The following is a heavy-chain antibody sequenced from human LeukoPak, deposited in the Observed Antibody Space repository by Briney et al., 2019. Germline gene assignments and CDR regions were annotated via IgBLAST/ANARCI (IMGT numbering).Heavy chain of an antibody. V-gene: IGHV3-7*01. CDR2: IKEDGSEK. CDR1: GFTFSTYW. Sequence: QTGGSLRLSCAASGFTFSTYWMSWVRQAPGKGLEWVANIKEDGSEKYYGDSVKGRFTISRDNAKNSLYLEMNSLRVEDTAAYYCARDSSGYQWGQGTLVTVSS. J-gene: IGHJ4*02. D-gene: IGHD3-22*01. CDR3: ARDSSGYQ.